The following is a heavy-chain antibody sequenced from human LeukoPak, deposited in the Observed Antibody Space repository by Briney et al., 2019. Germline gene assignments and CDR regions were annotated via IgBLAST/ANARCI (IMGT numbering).Heavy chain of an antibody. J-gene: IGHJ4*02. CDR2: IYYSGST. D-gene: IGHD5-24*01. CDR3: AREKGRDGYGE. Sequence: SQTLSLTCTVSGGSISSGDCYWSWIRQPPGRGLEWIGYIYYSGSTYYNPSLKSRVTISVDTSKNQFSLKLSSVTAADTAVYYCAREKGRDGYGEWGQGTLVTVSS. V-gene: IGHV4-30-4*08. CDR1: GGSISSGDCY.